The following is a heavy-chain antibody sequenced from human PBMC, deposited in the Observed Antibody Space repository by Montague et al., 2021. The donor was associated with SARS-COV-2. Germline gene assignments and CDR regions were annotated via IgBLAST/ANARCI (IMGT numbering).Heavy chain of an antibody. D-gene: IGHD3-9*01. J-gene: IGHJ4*02. V-gene: IGHV3-23*03. CDR2: IHSGGRSS. Sequence: SLRFSCAASGFTFSGSPMSWVRQAPGKGLEWVSVIHSGGRSSYYGKSVEGRFTVSRDNSKNTVYLQMNNLRAEDTAVYYCAKVGDLMAGYSLVNLDNWGQGTLVIVSS. CDR1: GFTFSGSP. CDR3: AKVGDLMAGYSLVNLDN.